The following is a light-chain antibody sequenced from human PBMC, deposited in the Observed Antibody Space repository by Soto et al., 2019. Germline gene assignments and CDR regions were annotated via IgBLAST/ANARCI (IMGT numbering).Light chain of an antibody. J-gene: IGKJ4*01. CDR3: QQYNSYPLT. CDR2: KAS. Sequence: DIQMTQSPSTLSASVGDRVTITCRASQSISSWLAWYQQKPAKAPNLLIYKASSLESGVPSRLSGSGSGTECTVTISSLQPDDFATCCGQQYNSYPLTFGGGTKVEIK. V-gene: IGKV1-5*03. CDR1: QSISSW.